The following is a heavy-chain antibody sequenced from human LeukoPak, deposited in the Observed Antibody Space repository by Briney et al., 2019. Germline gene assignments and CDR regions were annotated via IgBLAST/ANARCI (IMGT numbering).Heavy chain of an antibody. V-gene: IGHV3-23*01. D-gene: IGHD2-15*01. Sequence: GGSLRLSCAASGFTFSSYAMSWVRQAPGKGLEWVSAISGSGGSTYYADSVKGRFTIPRDNSKNTLYLQMNSLRAEDTAVYYCAKDILDIVVVVAATRLDYWGQGTLVTVSS. CDR3: AKDILDIVVVVAATRLDY. CDR2: ISGSGGST. J-gene: IGHJ4*01. CDR1: GFTFSSYA.